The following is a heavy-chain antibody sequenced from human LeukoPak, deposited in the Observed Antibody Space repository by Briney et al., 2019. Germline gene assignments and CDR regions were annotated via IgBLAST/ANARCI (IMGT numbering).Heavy chain of an antibody. J-gene: IGHJ4*02. Sequence: PGGSLRLSCAASGFTFSSYAMSWVRQAPGKGLEWVSAISGSGGSTYYADSVKSRFTISRDNSKNTLYLQMNSLRAEDTAVYYCAKFSSGFTEFDYWGQGTLVTVSS. CDR1: GFTFSSYA. CDR3: AKFSSGFTEFDY. V-gene: IGHV3-23*01. D-gene: IGHD3-10*01. CDR2: ISGSGGST.